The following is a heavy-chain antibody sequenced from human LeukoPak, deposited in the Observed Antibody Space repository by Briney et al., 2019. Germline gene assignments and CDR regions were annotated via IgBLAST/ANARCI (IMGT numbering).Heavy chain of an antibody. CDR3: ARDRSDYYDDSGYRPLEY. Sequence: GGSLRLSCADSGFTFSTYWMSWVREAPGKGVGRGAHIKLDGSEQYYVDSVNGRFTISRDNAKNSLYLQMSSLRAEDTAVYYCARDRSDYYDDSGYRPLEYWGQRTLVTVSA. D-gene: IGHD3-22*01. V-gene: IGHV3-7*04. CDR2: IKLDGSEQ. J-gene: IGHJ4*02. CDR1: GFTFSTYW.